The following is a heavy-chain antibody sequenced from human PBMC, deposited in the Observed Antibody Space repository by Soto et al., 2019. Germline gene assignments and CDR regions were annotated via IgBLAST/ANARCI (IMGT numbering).Heavy chain of an antibody. Sequence: ESGPTFVERTQTLTLTCTFSGFSLSSSGVGVGWFRQPRGKALEWLALIYWNGDKSYSPSLKARLSVSRGTSENQVVFTMANVDPVDTATYHCAHELSGYYYVMDVWGRGTSVTVSS. CDR3: AHELSGYYYVMDV. J-gene: IGHJ6*02. V-gene: IGHV2-5*01. CDR2: IYWNGDK. D-gene: IGHD1-7*01. CDR1: GFSLSSSGVG.